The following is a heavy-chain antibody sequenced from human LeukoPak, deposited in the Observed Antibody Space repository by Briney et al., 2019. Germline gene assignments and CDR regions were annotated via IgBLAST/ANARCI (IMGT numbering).Heavy chain of an antibody. CDR3: ARTNYGDISFDY. Sequence: SETLSLTCTVSGYSISSGYYWGWIRQPPGKGLEWIGSIYHSGSTFDNPSLKSRVTISVDTSKNQFSLKLSSVTAADTAVYYCARTNYGDISFDYWGQGTLVTVSS. D-gene: IGHD4-17*01. J-gene: IGHJ4*02. V-gene: IGHV4-38-2*02. CDR2: IYHSGST. CDR1: GYSISSGYY.